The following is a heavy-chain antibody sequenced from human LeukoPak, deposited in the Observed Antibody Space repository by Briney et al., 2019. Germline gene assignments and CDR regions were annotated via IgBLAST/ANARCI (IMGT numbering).Heavy chain of an antibody. CDR3: ARHGYFYYGSGIPRGYFDY. J-gene: IGHJ4*02. CDR1: GYSISSGYY. D-gene: IGHD3-10*01. CDR2: IYHSGST. V-gene: IGHV4-38-2*02. Sequence: SETLSLTCTVSGYSISSGYYWAWIRQPPGKGLEWIGYIYHSGSTNYNPSLKSRVTISVDTSKNQFSLKLSSVTAADTAVYYCARHGYFYYGSGIPRGYFDYWGQGTLVTVSS.